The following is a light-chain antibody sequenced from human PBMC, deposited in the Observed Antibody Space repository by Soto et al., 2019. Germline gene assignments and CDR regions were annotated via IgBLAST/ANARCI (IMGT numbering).Light chain of an antibody. J-gene: IGKJ1*01. CDR2: GSS. Sequence: DIQMTQSPSSLPASVGDRVTITCRASQGISNFLAWYQQKPGKVPKLLIYGSSTLQAGVPSRLSGSGYGTDLTLTISSLQPEDVATYYCEKYDSDNRTCGQGPKV. V-gene: IGKV1-27*01. CDR3: EKYDSDNRT. CDR1: QGISNF.